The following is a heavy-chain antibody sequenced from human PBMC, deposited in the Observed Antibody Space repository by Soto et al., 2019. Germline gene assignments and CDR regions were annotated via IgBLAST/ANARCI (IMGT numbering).Heavy chain of an antibody. Sequence: PGGSLRLSCAGSGFTFSNHAMSWVRQAPGKGLEWVSGISARGGSPYYPDSVQGRFTISRDNSKNTLFLQMNSLRVEDTAVYYCARDLLIGSHSGDFDYWGQGTLVTVSS. CDR3: ARDLLIGSHSGDFDY. J-gene: IGHJ4*02. CDR2: ISARGGSP. V-gene: IGHV3-23*01. D-gene: IGHD3-9*01. CDR1: GFTFSNHA.